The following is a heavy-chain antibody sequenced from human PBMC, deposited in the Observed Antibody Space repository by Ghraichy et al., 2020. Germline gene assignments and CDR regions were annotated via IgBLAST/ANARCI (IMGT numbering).Heavy chain of an antibody. D-gene: IGHD5-18*01. CDR1: GFTFSSYA. V-gene: IGHV3-23*01. CDR2: IRGDGGNK. Sequence: GGSLRLSCAASGFTFSSYAMRWVRQAPGKGLEWVSFIRGDGGNKYYADSVKGRFTISRDNSKNTLYLQMNSLRAEDTAVYYCAKDAYSYGVEVPYYFDYWGQGTLVTVSS. J-gene: IGHJ4*02. CDR3: AKDAYSYGVEVPYYFDY.